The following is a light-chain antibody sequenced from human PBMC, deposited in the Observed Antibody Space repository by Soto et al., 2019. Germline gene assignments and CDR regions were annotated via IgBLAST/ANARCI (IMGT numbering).Light chain of an antibody. Sequence: DIQLTQSPSTLSASVGDRVTITCRASQSISNWLAWYQQKPGKAPKLLIYKASNLESGVPSRFSGSGSGTEFTLTISSLQPDDFATYYCQQYNSYLYTFGQGTKVDIK. J-gene: IGKJ2*01. CDR2: KAS. V-gene: IGKV1-5*03. CDR1: QSISNW. CDR3: QQYNSYLYT.